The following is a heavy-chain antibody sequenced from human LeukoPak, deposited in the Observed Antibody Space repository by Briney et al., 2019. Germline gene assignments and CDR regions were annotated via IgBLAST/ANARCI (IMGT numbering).Heavy chain of an antibody. CDR2: IKQDGGAK. J-gene: IGHJ6*02. V-gene: IGHV3-7*01. CDR3: ARGSSGYSIPYYYYGLDV. Sequence: GGSLRLSCAASGFTFTNYWMNWLRQAPGKGLEWVANIKQDGGAKNYVDSVKGRFTISRDNAKDSLYLQMNSLRAEDTAVYYCARGSSGYSIPYYYYGLDVWGQGTTVTVS. CDR1: GFTFTNYW. D-gene: IGHD3-22*01.